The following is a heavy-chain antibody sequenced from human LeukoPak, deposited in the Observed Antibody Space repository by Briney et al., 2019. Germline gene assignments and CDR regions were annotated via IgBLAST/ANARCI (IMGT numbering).Heavy chain of an antibody. V-gene: IGHV4-34*01. CDR1: GGSFSGYY. CDR2: INHSGST. J-gene: IGHJ1*01. D-gene: IGHD3-10*01. Sequence: SETLSLTCAVYGGSFSGYYWSWIRQPPGKGLEWIGEINHSGSTNYNPSLKSRVTISVDTSKNQLSLKMSSVTAADTAVYYCARDRNYYGSGSYPRAGYFQHWGQGTLVTVSS. CDR3: ARDRNYYGSGSYPRAGYFQH.